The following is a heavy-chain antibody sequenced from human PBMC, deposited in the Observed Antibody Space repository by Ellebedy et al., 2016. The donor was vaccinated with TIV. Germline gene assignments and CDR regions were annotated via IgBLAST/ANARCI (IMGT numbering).Heavy chain of an antibody. V-gene: IGHV3-66*01. CDR2: IYSGDNT. Sequence: GESLKISCAASGFTVSSNYMSWVRQAPGKGLEWVSLIYSGDNTYYADSVKGRFTISRDNSKNTLYLQMNSLRAEDTAVYYCAGAARAKGPSNFDYWGQGTLVTVSS. J-gene: IGHJ4*02. CDR3: AGAARAKGPSNFDY. D-gene: IGHD6-6*01. CDR1: GFTVSSNY.